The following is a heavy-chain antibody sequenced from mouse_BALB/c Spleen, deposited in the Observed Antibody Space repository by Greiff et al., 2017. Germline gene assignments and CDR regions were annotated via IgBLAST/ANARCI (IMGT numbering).Heavy chain of an antibody. CDR2: IWAGGST. CDR3: ARDKAKYGNYPFAY. V-gene: IGHV2-9*02. D-gene: IGHD2-10*02. Sequence: VQLQESGPGLVAPSQSLSITCTVSGFSLTSYGVHWVRQPPGKGLEWLGVIWAGGSTNYNSALMSRLSISKDNSKSQVFLKMNSLQTDDTAMYYCARDKAKYGNYPFAYWGQGTLVTVSA. J-gene: IGHJ3*01. CDR1: GFSLTSYG.